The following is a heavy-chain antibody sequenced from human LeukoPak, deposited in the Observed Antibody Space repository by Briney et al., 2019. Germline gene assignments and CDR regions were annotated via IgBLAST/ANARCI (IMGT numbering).Heavy chain of an antibody. D-gene: IGHD4-17*01. CDR3: VKGSRLRRLDY. V-gene: IGHV3-43*01. CDR2: ISWNSDNT. J-gene: IGHJ4*01. CDR1: GFTFNDYT. Sequence: PGGSLRLSCAASGFTFNDYTMHWVRHAPGKGLEWVSLISWNSDNTYYADSVRGRFTISRDNSKNSLYLQMKSLTTDDTAFYYCVKGSRLRRLDYWGQGTLVTVSS.